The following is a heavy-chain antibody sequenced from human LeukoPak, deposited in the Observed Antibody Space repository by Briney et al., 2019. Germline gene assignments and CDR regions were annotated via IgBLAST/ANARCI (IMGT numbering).Heavy chain of an antibody. J-gene: IGHJ4*02. CDR1: GFTFSSYA. CDR3: AKAINPRYSSGWYLGDY. D-gene: IGHD6-19*01. CDR2: ISGSGGST. V-gene: IGHV3-23*01. Sequence: PGGSLRLSCAASGFTFSSYAMSWVRQAPGKGLEWVSAISGSGGSTYYADSVKGRFTISRDNSKNTLYLQMNSLRAEDTAVYYCAKAINPRYSSGWYLGDYWGQGTLVTVSS.